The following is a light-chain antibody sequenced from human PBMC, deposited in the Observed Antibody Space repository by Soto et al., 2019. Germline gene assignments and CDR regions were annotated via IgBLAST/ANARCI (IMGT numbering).Light chain of an antibody. CDR3: QQYGSSPGT. CDR1: QSVSSSY. V-gene: IGKV3-20*01. J-gene: IGKJ1*01. CDR2: GAS. Sequence: EIVLTQSPGTLSLSPGERATLSCRARQSVSSSYLAWYQHKPGQAPRLLIYGASSRATGIPDRFSGSGSGTDFTLTISRLEPEDFAVYYCQQYGSSPGTFGQGTKVDIK.